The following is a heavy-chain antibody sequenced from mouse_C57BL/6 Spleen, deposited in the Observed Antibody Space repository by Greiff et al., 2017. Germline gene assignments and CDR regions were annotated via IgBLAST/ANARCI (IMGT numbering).Heavy chain of an antibody. CDR1: GYTFTSYW. CDR3: ATIYYGNYEGYFDV. J-gene: IGHJ1*03. D-gene: IGHD2-1*01. Sequence: QVHVKQPGAELVKPGASVKLSCKASGYTFTSYWMHWVKQRPGQGLEWIGMIHPNSGSTNYNEKFKSKATLTVDKSSSTAYMQLSSLTSEDSAVYYFATIYYGNYEGYFDVWGTGTTVTVSS. CDR2: IHPNSGST. V-gene: IGHV1-64*01.